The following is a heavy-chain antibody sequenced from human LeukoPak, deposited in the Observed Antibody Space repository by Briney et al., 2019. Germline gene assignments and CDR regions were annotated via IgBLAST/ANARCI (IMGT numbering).Heavy chain of an antibody. D-gene: IGHD2-15*01. CDR2: ILYDGSNE. J-gene: IGHJ4*02. CDR1: GFTFSHYA. V-gene: IGHV3-30-3*01. CDR3: ARDESFCSGDPCYSTDYLDF. Sequence: PGGSLRLSCAASGFTFSHYAIHWVRQAPGKGLEWVALILYDGSNEYYADSVKGRFSISRDNSKNTLYLQMNSLRAEDTAVYFCARDESFCSGDPCYSTDYLDFWGQGTLVTVSS.